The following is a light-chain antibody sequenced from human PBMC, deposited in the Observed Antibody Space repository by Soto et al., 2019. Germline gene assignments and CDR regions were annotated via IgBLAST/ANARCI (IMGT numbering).Light chain of an antibody. Sequence: EIALTQSPDTMSSFPGDRVALSCIAIQAVNTRLAGYQHKPGQAPRLLIYLASNRAAGVPARFSGSGSGTDFTLTICDVEPEDFAVYYCHQRQSWPRTFGQGTKVDI. CDR2: LAS. CDR3: HQRQSWPRT. J-gene: IGKJ1*01. V-gene: IGKV3-11*01. CDR1: QAVNTR.